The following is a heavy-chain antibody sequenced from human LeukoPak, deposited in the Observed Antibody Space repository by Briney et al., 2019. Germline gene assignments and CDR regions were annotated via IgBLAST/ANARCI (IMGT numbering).Heavy chain of an antibody. CDR2: IYYSGST. V-gene: IGHV4-39*07. J-gene: IGHJ5*02. Sequence: SETLSLTCTVSGGSISSSSYYWGWIRQPPGKGLEWIGSIYYSGSTYYNPSLKSRVTISVDTSKNQFSLKLSSVTAADTAVYYCARALEYSSSSPPNWFDPWGQGTLVTVSS. CDR1: GGSISSSSYY. CDR3: ARALEYSSSSPPNWFDP. D-gene: IGHD6-6*01.